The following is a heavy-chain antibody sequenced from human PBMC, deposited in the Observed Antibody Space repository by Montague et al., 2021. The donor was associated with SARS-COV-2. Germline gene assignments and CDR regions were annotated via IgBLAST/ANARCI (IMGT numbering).Heavy chain of an antibody. CDR3: ARQNSGTDHYDAFDF. V-gene: IGHV4-59*08. CDR2: VDKSDNT. J-gene: IGHJ3*01. Sequence: SETLSLTCTVSGDSIRTNYWSWIRQPPGKGLEWIGYVDKSDNTDYNPSLKSRVTISLDTSKKQFSLKLTSVTAADTAVYYCARQNSGTDHYDAFDFWGQGTMVAVSS. CDR1: GDSIRTNY. D-gene: IGHD1-26*01.